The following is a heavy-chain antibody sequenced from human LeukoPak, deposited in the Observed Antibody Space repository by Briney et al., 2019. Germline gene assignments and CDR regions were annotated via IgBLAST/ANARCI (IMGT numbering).Heavy chain of an antibody. D-gene: IGHD5-18*01. CDR2: ISAFYGNP. V-gene: IGHV1-18*01. Sequence: ASVKDSCKASGYNFSTHAITWVRQVPGQAPEWMGWISAFYGNPNYARKLQGRVTMTTDTSTRTAYMDVRSLTSDETALYYCARTVGGSSYGYPNYYFDYWGQGTLVTVSS. CDR1: GYNFSTHA. J-gene: IGHJ4*02. CDR3: ARTVGGSSYGYPNYYFDY.